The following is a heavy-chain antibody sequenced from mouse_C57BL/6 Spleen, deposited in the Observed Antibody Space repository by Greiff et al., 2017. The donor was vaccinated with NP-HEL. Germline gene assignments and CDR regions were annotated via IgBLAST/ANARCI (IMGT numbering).Heavy chain of an antibody. J-gene: IGHJ4*01. D-gene: IGHD2-9*01. Sequence: EVQLQQSGAELVKPGASVKLSCTASGFNIKDYYMPWVKQRTEQGLEWIGRIDPEEGETKSVPQFQGKATITADTSSNTAYRQLSSLTSEDTAVYYCARWAYYGYDVYAMDYWGQGTSVTVSS. CDR2: IDPEEGET. CDR1: GFNIKDYY. V-gene: IGHV14-2*01. CDR3: ARWAYYGYDVYAMDY.